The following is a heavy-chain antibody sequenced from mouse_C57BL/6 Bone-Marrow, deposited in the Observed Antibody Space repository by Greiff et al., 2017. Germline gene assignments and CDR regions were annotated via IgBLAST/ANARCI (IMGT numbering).Heavy chain of an antibody. V-gene: IGHV14-4*01. J-gene: IGHJ2*01. Sequence: EVKLQESGAELVRPGASVKLSCTASGFNIKDDYMHWVKQRPEQGLEWIGWIDPENGDTEYASKFQGKATITADTSSNTASLQLSSLTSEDTAVYYCTTVLYPYYFDYWGQGTTLTVSS. D-gene: IGHD2-12*01. CDR3: TTVLYPYYFDY. CDR2: IDPENGDT. CDR1: GFNIKDDY.